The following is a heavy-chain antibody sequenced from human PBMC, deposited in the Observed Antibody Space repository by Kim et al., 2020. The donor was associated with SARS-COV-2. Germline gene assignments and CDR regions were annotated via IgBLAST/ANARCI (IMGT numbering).Heavy chain of an antibody. CDR2: KSYDGSNK. CDR3: AKVWSNYGDYSHAGAMDY. CDR1: GFTFSSYG. J-gene: IGHJ4*02. Sequence: GGSLRLSCAASGFTFSSYGMHWVRQAPGKGLEWVAVKSYDGSNKYYADSVKGRFTISRDNSKNTLYLQMNSLRAEDTAVYYCAKVWSNYGDYSHAGAMDYWGQGTLVTVSS. V-gene: IGHV3-30*18. D-gene: IGHD4-17*01.